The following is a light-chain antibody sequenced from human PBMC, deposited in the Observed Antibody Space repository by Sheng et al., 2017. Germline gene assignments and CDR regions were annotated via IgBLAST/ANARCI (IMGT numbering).Light chain of an antibody. CDR3: QQRSN. CDR1: QSVSSN. V-gene: IGKV3-11*01. CDR2: DAS. J-gene: IGKJ4*01. Sequence: EIVMTQSPATLSVSPGERATLSCRASQSVSSNLAWYQQKPGQAPRLLIYDASNRATGIPARFSGSGSGTDFTLTISSLEPEDFAVYYCQQRSNFGGGTKVEIK.